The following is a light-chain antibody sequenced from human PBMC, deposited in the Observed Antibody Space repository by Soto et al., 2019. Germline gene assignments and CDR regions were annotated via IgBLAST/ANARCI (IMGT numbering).Light chain of an antibody. CDR3: QQLNSYPWT. J-gene: IGKJ1*01. Sequence: IQLTQSPSSLSASVGDRVTITCRASQGISRYLAWYQQKPGKAPRLLIYTASTLQSGVPLRFSGSGSGTDFTLTISSLQPEDFATYYCQQLNSYPWTFGQGAKVDI. CDR1: QGISRY. CDR2: TAS. V-gene: IGKV1-9*01.